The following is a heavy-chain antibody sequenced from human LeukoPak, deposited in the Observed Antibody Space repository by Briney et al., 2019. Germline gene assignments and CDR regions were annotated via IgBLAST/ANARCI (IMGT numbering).Heavy chain of an antibody. CDR1: GFTFSSYD. CDR2: ISGSGGST. D-gene: IGHD6-19*01. J-gene: IGHJ4*02. Sequence: PGASLRLSCAPSGFTFSSYDMRWVRQAPGEGRGWVSSISGSGGSTFYAHSVKGRFTVSRDNSKNTLYLPMNSLRAAETAVYDCGGGCGWYLCDYWGQGTLVTVSS. V-gene: IGHV3-23*01. CDR3: GGGCGWYLCDY.